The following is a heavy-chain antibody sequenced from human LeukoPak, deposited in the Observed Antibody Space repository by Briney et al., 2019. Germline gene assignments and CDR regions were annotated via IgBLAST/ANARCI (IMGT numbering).Heavy chain of an antibody. CDR3: ASAYGSGSYYEGAPNWFDP. Sequence: GGSLRLSCAASGFTFSSYGMHWVRQAPGKGLEWVTFIRYDGSIKYYADSVKGRFTISRDNSKNTLYLQMNSLRPEGTAVYYCASAYGSGSYYEGAPNWFDPWGQGTLVTVSS. V-gene: IGHV3-30*02. D-gene: IGHD3-10*01. CDR1: GFTFSSYG. CDR2: IRYDGSIK. J-gene: IGHJ5*02.